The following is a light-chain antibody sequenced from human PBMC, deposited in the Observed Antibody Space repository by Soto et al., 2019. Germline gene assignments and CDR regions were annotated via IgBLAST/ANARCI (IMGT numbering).Light chain of an antibody. Sequence: IQMTQSPSSLSASVGDRVTISFRASEMISSYLNWYQQKAGQAPNLLIYAASTLRSGVPSRFSGRGSATDFTLTISSLQPEDFATYYCQQTHITPFTFGPGTKVDIK. CDR1: EMISSY. CDR2: AAS. V-gene: IGKV1-39*01. J-gene: IGKJ3*01. CDR3: QQTHITPFT.